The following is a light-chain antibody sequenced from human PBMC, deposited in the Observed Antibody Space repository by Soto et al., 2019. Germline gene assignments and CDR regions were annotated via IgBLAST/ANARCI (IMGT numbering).Light chain of an antibody. J-gene: IGKJ1*01. CDR3: MQGTHWPWT. Sequence: DVVMTQSPLSLPVTLGQPASISCRSSQSLIHSDGNTYLSWFQQRPGQSPRRLIYEVSDRDSGVXDXXTGSGSGTDFTLKLSRVEAEDVGVYYCMQGTHWPWTFGQGTGVEIK. CDR1: QSLIHSDGNTY. CDR2: EVS. V-gene: IGKV2-30*02.